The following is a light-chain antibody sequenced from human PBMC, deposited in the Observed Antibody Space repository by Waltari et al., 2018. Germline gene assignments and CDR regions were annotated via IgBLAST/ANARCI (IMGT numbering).Light chain of an antibody. Sequence: SYELTQPPSVSVSPGQTASITCSGDILGNKYASWYHQKPGQSPLLVIYQDTKRPSEIPERFSGSKSANAATLTITGTQAMDEADYYCQALGTGAWVFGGGTKLTVL. J-gene: IGLJ3*02. V-gene: IGLV3-1*01. CDR1: ILGNKY. CDR3: QALGTGAWV. CDR2: QDT.